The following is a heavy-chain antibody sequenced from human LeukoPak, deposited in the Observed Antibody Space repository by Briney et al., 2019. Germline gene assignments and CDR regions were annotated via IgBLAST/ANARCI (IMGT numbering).Heavy chain of an antibody. CDR3: ERETQGSSWYYFDY. J-gene: IGHJ4*02. Sequence: ASVKVSCKASGYTFTGYYMHWVRQAPGQGLEWMGWINPNSGGTNYAQKFQGRVTMTRDTSISTAYSELSRLRSDDTAVYYCERETQGSSWYYFDYWGQGTLVTVSS. D-gene: IGHD6-13*01. V-gene: IGHV1-2*02. CDR1: GYTFTGYY. CDR2: INPNSGGT.